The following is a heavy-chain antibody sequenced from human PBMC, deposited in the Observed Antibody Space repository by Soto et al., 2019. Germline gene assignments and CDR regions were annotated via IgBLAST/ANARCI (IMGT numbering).Heavy chain of an antibody. CDR2: ISGSGGST. J-gene: IGHJ4*02. Sequence: GGSLRLSCAASGFTFSSYAMPWVRQAPGKGLEWVSAISGSGGSTYYADSVKGRFTISSDNSKNTLYMEMNSLRTEDTAVYHCPKGQGEESGYDLFFDNRGQGVLVTVSS. CDR1: GFTFSSYA. D-gene: IGHD5-12*01. V-gene: IGHV3-23*01. CDR3: PKGQGEESGYDLFFDN.